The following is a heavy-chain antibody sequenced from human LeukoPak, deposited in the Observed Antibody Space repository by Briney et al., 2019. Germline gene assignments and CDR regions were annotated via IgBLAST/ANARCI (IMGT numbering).Heavy chain of an antibody. Sequence: GGSLRLSCAASGFPFNTYNVNWVRQAPGRGLEWVSFISSSGTYIYYADSVKGRFTISRDNAKNSLYLQMNSLRAEDTAVYYCARDYYAGYDYWGQGTLVTVSS. J-gene: IGHJ4*02. CDR3: ARDYYAGYDY. D-gene: IGHD3-22*01. CDR2: ISSSGTYI. CDR1: GFPFNTYN. V-gene: IGHV3-21*01.